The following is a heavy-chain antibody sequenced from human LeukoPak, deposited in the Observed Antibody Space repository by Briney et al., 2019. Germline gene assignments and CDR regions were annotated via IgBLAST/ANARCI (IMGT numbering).Heavy chain of an antibody. D-gene: IGHD3-22*01. CDR3: ASSYYHDGDY. J-gene: IGHJ4*02. CDR1: GSTFSIYW. V-gene: IGHV3-7*01. CDR2: INQDGSEK. Sequence: GGSLRLSCAASGSTFSIYWMLWVRQAPGKGLEWVANINQDGSEKNYADSVKGRFTISRDNARNSLYLQMNSLRAEDTALYYCASSYYHDGDYWGQGTLVTVSS.